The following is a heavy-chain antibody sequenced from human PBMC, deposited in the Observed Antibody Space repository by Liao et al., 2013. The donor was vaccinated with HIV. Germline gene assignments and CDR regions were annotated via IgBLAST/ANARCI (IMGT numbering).Heavy chain of an antibody. D-gene: IGHD6-19*01. CDR2: MYSSGST. CDR3: ARAPVAGTKSNAFDL. V-gene: IGHV4-4*07. CDR1: DGSVSGYY. J-gene: IGHJ3*01. Sequence: QVQLQESGPGLVKPSETLSLTCTVSDGSVSGYYWSWVRQPAGKGLAWIGRMYSSGSTNYSPSLKSRVTLSVDTSKNQFSLKLTSVTAADTALYYCARAPVAGTKSNAFDLWGQGTMVTVSS.